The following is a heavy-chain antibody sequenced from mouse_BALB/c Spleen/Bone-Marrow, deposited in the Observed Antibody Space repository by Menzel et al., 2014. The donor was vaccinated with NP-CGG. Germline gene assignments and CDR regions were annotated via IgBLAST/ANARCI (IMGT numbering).Heavy chain of an antibody. V-gene: IGHV5-12*02. CDR3: ARHLYGNYGAMDY. J-gene: IGHJ4*01. D-gene: IGHD2-1*01. Sequence: EVQLVESGGGLVQPGGSLKLSCATSGFTFSDYYMYWVRQTPEKRLEWVAYISNGGGSTYYPDTVKGLFTISRDNAKNTLYLQMSRLKSEDTAMYYCARHLYGNYGAMDYWGQGTSVTVSS. CDR1: GFTFSDYY. CDR2: ISNGGGST.